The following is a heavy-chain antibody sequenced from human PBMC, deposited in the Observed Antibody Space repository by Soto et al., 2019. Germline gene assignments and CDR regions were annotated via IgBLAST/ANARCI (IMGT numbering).Heavy chain of an antibody. V-gene: IGHV1-8*01. CDR1: GYTFTSYD. J-gene: IGHJ3*02. CDR3: ARWGYYYDSSGYYLSYAFDI. CDR2: RNPNSDNT. D-gene: IGHD3-22*01. Sequence: SVKVSCKAPGYTFTSYDVNRVRQATAQGLEWMGWRNPNSDNTGYAQKIQGRATMTRNTSISTAYMELSSLRTEDTAVYYCARWGYYYDSSGYYLSYAFDIWGQGTMVTVSS.